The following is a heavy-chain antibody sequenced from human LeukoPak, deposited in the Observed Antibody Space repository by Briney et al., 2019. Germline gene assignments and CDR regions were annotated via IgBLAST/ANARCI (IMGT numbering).Heavy chain of an antibody. CDR2: IYYISNT. CDR1: GASVGSAGYY. J-gene: IGHJ4*02. Sequence: PSDTLSLTCTVSGASVGSAGYYWSWIRQPPGGGLEWIGYIYYISNTNYNPSLKSRVTMSVDPSKNQFSLKLNSVTAADTAVYYCARTQSQSGSYRYYFGYWGQGTLVTVSS. D-gene: IGHD1-26*01. V-gene: IGHV4-61*08. CDR3: ARTQSQSGSYRYYFGY.